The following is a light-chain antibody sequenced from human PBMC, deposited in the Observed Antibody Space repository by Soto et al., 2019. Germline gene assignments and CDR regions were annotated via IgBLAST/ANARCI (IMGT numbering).Light chain of an antibody. CDR3: QSYDISNVV. CDR1: SGSIASTY. V-gene: IGLV6-57*04. CDR2: EDN. J-gene: IGLJ3*02. Sequence: NFMLTQPHSVSESPGKTVTISCTRSSGSIASTYVQWFQQRPGSAPTTVIYEDNQRPSGVPDRFSGSIDRSSNSASLTISGLKTDDEADYYCQSYDISNVVFGGGTKLTVL.